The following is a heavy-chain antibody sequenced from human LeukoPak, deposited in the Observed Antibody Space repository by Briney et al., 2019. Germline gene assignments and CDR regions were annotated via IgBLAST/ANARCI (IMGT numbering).Heavy chain of an antibody. Sequence: GGSLRLSCAASGFTFSSYAMHWVRQAPGKGLEGVAVISYDGSNKYYADSVKGRFTISRDNSKNTLYLQMNSLRAEDTAVYYCARDQGVGYFDWLLNPIDYWGQGTLVTVSS. D-gene: IGHD3-9*01. CDR1: GFTFSSYA. J-gene: IGHJ4*02. CDR3: ARDQGVGYFDWLLNPIDY. V-gene: IGHV3-30*04. CDR2: ISYDGSNK.